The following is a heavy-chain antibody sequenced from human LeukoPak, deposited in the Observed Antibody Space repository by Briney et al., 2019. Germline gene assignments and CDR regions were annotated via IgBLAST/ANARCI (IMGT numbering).Heavy chain of an antibody. D-gene: IGHD6-13*01. J-gene: IGHJ6*03. CDR3: ARDGVLRIAAAGPLIYYYMDV. CDR2: ISSSGSTI. Sequence: PGGSLRLSCAASGFTFSSYEMNWVRQAPGKGLEWVSYISSSGSTIYYADSVKGRFTISRDNAKNSLYLQMNSLRAEDTAVYYCARDGVLRIAAAGPLIYYYMDVWGKGTTVTISS. CDR1: GFTFSSYE. V-gene: IGHV3-48*03.